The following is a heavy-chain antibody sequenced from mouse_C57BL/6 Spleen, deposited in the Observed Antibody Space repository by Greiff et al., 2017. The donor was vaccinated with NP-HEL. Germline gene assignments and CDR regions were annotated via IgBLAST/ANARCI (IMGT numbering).Heavy chain of an antibody. CDR3: ARVTGTGVYYAMDY. CDR2: IYPGDGDT. CDR1: GYAFSSYW. D-gene: IGHD4-1*01. V-gene: IGHV1-80*01. Sequence: VQLQQSGAELVKPGASVKISCKASGYAFSSYWMNWVKQRPGKGLEWIGQIYPGDGDTNYNGKFKGKAKLTADKSSSTAYMQLSSLTSEDSAVYFCARVTGTGVYYAMDYWGQGTSVTVSS. J-gene: IGHJ4*01.